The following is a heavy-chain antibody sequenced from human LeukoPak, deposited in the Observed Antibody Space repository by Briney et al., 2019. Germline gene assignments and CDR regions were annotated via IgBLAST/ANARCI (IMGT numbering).Heavy chain of an antibody. J-gene: IGHJ6*03. CDR3: ARDSIRGGYYMDV. Sequence: GGSLRLSCAASGFTFSSYGMNWVRQAPGKGLEWVSSISSSSSYIYYADSVKGRFTISRDNAKNSLYLQMNSLRAEDTAVYYCARDSIRGGYYMDVWGKGTTVTISS. V-gene: IGHV3-21*01. CDR1: GFTFSSYG. CDR2: ISSSSSYI. D-gene: IGHD3-16*01.